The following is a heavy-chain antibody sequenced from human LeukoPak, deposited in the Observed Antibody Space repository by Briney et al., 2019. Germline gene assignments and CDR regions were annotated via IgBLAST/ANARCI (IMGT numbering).Heavy chain of an antibody. CDR3: ARGGGWDYYDSSGEAFDI. Sequence: SETLSLTCTVSGGSISSYYWSWIRQPPGKGLEWIGYISYSGSTNYNPSLKSRVTISVDTSKNQFSLKLSSVTAADTAVYHCARGGGWDYYDSSGEAFDIWGQGTMVTVSS. J-gene: IGHJ3*02. CDR1: GGSISSYY. D-gene: IGHD3-22*01. CDR2: ISYSGST. V-gene: IGHV4-59*01.